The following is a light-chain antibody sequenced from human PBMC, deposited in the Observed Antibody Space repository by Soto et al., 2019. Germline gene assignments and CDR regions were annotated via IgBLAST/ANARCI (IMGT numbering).Light chain of an antibody. Sequence: EVVLTQSPATLSLSPGEGATLSCRVSQSISSSYLSWYQQRPGQAPRLLIYGASTRATGIPARFSGSGRGSGTDFTLTISSLQPEDSAVYYCQQFDGSPYTFGQGTKLEIK. CDR1: QSISSSY. J-gene: IGKJ2*01. V-gene: IGKV3D-7*01. CDR3: QQFDGSPYT. CDR2: GAS.